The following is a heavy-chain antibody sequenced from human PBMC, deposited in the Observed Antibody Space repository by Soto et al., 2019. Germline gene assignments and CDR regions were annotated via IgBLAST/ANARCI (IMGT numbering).Heavy chain of an antibody. D-gene: IGHD3-3*01. CDR3: ARDRAYYDFWSGFRGMDV. CDR1: GGSISSGGYY. CDR2: IYYSGST. J-gene: IGHJ6*02. V-gene: IGHV4-31*03. Sequence: LSLTCTVSGGSISSGGYYWSWIRQHPGKGLEWIGYIYYSGSTYYNPSLKSRVTISVDTSKNQFSLKLSSVTAADTAVYYCARDRAYYDFWSGFRGMDVWGQGTTVTVSS.